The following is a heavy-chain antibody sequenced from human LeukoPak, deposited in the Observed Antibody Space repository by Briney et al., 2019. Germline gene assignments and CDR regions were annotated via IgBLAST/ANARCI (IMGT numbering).Heavy chain of an antibody. Sequence: SGTLSLTCTVSGGSISSYYWSWIRQPPGKGLEWIGYIYYSGSTNYNPSLKSRVTISVDTSKNQFSLKLRSVTAADTAVYHCARGLGYYDSSVGYWGQGTLATVS. CDR2: IYYSGST. V-gene: IGHV4-59*01. CDR1: GGSISSYY. D-gene: IGHD3-22*01. CDR3: ARGLGYYDSSVGY. J-gene: IGHJ4*02.